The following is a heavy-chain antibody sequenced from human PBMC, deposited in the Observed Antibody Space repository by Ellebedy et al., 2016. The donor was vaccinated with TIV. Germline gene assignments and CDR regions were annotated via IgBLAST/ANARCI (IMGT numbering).Heavy chain of an antibody. CDR1: GGSFSGYY. V-gene: IGHV4-34*01. J-gene: IGHJ4*02. D-gene: IGHD2-21*02. CDR3: ARDSWHIVVVTAGWTNRYFDY. CDR2: INHSGST. Sequence: SETLSLTCAVYGGSFSGYYWSWIRQPPGKGLEWIGEINHSGSTNYNPSLKSRVTVSVDTSKNQFSLKLSSVTAADTAVYYCARDSWHIVVVTAGWTNRYFDYWGQGTLVTVSS.